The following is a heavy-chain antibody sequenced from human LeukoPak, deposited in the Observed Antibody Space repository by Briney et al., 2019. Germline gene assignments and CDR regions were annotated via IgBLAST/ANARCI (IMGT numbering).Heavy chain of an antibody. Sequence: ASVKVSCKASGYTFTGYYMHWARQAPGQGLEWMGWINPNSGGTNYAQKFQGRVTMTRDTSISTAYMELSRLRSDDTAVYYCARDWAARPVDDYWGQGTLVTVSS. V-gene: IGHV1-2*02. CDR2: INPNSGGT. CDR1: GYTFTGYY. D-gene: IGHD6-6*01. J-gene: IGHJ4*02. CDR3: ARDWAARPVDDY.